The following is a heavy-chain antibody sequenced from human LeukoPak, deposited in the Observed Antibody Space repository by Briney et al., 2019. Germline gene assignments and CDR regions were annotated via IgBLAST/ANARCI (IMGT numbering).Heavy chain of an antibody. J-gene: IGHJ4*02. CDR3: ARGRKGSWDY. V-gene: IGHV4-59*08. CDR2: ISYSGSS. D-gene: IGHD6-13*01. CDR1: RGSISSYY. Sequence: SETLSLTCTVSRGSISSYYWSWIRQPPGKGLEWIGYISYSGSSNYNPSLKSRVTISVDTSKNQFSLKLSSVTAADTAVYYCARGRKGSWDYWGQGTLVTVSS.